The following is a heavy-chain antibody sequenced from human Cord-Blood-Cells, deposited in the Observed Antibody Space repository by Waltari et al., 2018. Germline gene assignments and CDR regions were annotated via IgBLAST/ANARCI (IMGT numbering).Heavy chain of an antibody. CDR1: GFTFSSHA. CDR3: AKDILTGYYPN. V-gene: IGHV3-23*01. D-gene: IGHD3-9*01. CDR2: ISGSGGST. Sequence: EVQLLESGGGLVQPGGSLRLSCAASGFTFSSHAMGWVRQAPGKGLGWVAGISGSGGSTYYADSVKGRFTISRDNSKNTLYMQMNSLRAEDTAVYYCAKDILTGYYPNWGQGTLVTVSS. J-gene: IGHJ4*02.